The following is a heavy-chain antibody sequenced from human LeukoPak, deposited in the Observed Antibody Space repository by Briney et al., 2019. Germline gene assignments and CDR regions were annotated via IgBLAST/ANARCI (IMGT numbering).Heavy chain of an antibody. J-gene: IGHJ4*02. Sequence: SGTLSLTCAVSGGSISSSNWWSWVRQPPGKGLEWIGEIYHSGSTNYNPSLKSRVTISVDKSKNQFSLKLSSVTAADTALYYCARVSDGEWRVEDYWGQGTLVTVSS. CDR3: ARVSDGEWRVEDY. CDR2: IYHSGST. D-gene: IGHD6-19*01. V-gene: IGHV4-4*02. CDR1: GGSISSSNW.